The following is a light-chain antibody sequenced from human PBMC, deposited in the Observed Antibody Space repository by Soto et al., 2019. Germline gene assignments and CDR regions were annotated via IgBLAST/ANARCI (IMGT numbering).Light chain of an antibody. J-gene: IGLJ1*01. CDR2: EVS. V-gene: IGLV2-8*01. CDR1: SGDVGGYNY. Sequence: QSVLTQPPSASGSAGQSVTISCTGTSGDVGGYNYVSWYQQHPGKAPKLMIYEVSKRPSGVPDRFSGSKSGNTASLTVSGLQAEDEADYYCSSYAGSNRVFGTGTKVTV. CDR3: SSYAGSNRV.